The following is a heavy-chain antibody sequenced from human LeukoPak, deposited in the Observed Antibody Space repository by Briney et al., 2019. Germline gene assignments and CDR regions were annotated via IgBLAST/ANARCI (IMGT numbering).Heavy chain of an antibody. CDR3: ARDRPSGSYSL. J-gene: IGHJ4*02. CDR2: IYYSGST. CDR1: GGSISSYY. Sequence: IPSETLSLTCTVSGGSISSYYWSWIRQPPGKGLEWIGYIYYSGSTNYNPSLKSRVTISVDTSKNQFSLRLSSVTAADTAVYYCARDRPSGSYSLWGQGTLVTVSS. V-gene: IGHV4-59*01. D-gene: IGHD1-26*01.